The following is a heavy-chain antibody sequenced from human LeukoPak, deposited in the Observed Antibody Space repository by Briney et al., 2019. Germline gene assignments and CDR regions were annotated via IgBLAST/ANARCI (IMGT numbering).Heavy chain of an antibody. CDR1: GFTFSSYG. D-gene: IGHD3-22*01. Sequence: GRSLRLSCAASGFTFSSYGMHWVRQAPGKGLEWVAVIWYDGSNKYYADSVKGRFTISRDNSKNTLYLQMNSLRAEDTAVYYCARDSPYDSSGYYHPGVWGQGTTVTVSS. CDR2: IWYDGSNK. CDR3: ARDSPYDSSGYYHPGV. J-gene: IGHJ6*02. V-gene: IGHV3-33*01.